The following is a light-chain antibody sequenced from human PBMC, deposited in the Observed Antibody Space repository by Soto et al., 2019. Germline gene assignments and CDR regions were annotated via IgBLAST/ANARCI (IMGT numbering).Light chain of an antibody. J-gene: IGKJ3*01. CDR2: AAS. CDR3: QQSYTTLFT. CDR1: QSISNY. Sequence: DIQMTQPPSSLSASVGDRVTITCRASQSISNYLNWYQQKPGKAPKLLIYAASSLQSGVPSRFSGSGSGTDFTLTISSLQPEDFATYSCQQSYTTLFTFGPGTNVYI. V-gene: IGKV1-39*01.